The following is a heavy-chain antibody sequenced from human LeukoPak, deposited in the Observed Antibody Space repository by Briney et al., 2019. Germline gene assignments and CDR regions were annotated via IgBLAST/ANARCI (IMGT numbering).Heavy chain of an antibody. J-gene: IGHJ4*02. D-gene: IGHD5-12*01. V-gene: IGHV1-69*13. Sequence: GASVKVSCKASGGTFSSYAISWVRQAPGQGLEWMGGIIPIFGTANYTQKFQGRVTITADESTSTAYMELSSLRSEDTAVYYCARGTLLTYSGYDARDTEFDYWGQGTLVTVSS. CDR2: IIPIFGTA. CDR1: GGTFSSYA. CDR3: ARGTLLTYSGYDARDTEFDY.